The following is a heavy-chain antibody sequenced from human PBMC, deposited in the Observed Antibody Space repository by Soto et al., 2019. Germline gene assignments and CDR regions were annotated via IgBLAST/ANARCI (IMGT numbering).Heavy chain of an antibody. CDR3: ARLYSSGWNQQRGDYWYFDL. Sequence: QVQLQESGPGLVKPSETLALTCTVSGGSISSYYWSWIRQPPGKGLEWIGYIYYSGSTNYNPSLKSRVTISVDTSKNQFSLKLSSVTAADTAVYYCARLYSSGWNQQRGDYWYFDLWGRGTLVTFSS. V-gene: IGHV4-59*01. J-gene: IGHJ2*01. CDR1: GGSISSYY. D-gene: IGHD6-19*01. CDR2: IYYSGST.